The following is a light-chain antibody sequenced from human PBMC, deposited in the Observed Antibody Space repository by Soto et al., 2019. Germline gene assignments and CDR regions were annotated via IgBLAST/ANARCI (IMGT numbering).Light chain of an antibody. CDR2: AAS. CDR1: QGISSY. J-gene: IGKJ2*01. V-gene: IGKV1-9*01. CDR3: QQLNSYPLSSEPGYT. Sequence: DIQLTQSPSFLSASVGDRVTITCRASQGISSYLAWYQQKPGKAPKLLIYAASTLQSGVPSRFSGSGSGTEFTLTISSLQPEDFATYYCQQLNSYPLSSEPGYTFGQGTKLEIK.